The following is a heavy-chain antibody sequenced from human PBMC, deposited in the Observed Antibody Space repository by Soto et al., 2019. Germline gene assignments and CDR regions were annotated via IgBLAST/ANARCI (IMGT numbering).Heavy chain of an antibody. V-gene: IGHV1-2*02. CDR1: GYTFTVYY. J-gene: IGHJ4*02. Sequence: ASVKVSCKASGYTFTVYYMHWVRQAPGQGLEWMGWINPNSGSTYYADSVKGRFTISRDNSKNTLYLQMNSLRAEDTAVYYCAKDQGSSWYEIDYWGQGTLVTVSS. D-gene: IGHD6-13*01. CDR3: AKDQGSSWYEIDY. CDR2: INPNSGST.